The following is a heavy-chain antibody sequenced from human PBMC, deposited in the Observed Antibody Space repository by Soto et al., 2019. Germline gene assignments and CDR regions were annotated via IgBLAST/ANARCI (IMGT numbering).Heavy chain of an antibody. V-gene: IGHV1-18*04. CDR1: GYTFTSYG. J-gene: IGHJ6*02. CDR2: ISAYNGNT. CDR3: ARGDIVVVPAATPPFYYYGMDV. Sequence: GASVKVSCKASGYTFTSYGISWVRQAPGQGLEWMGWISAYNGNTNYAQKLQGRVTMTTDTSTSTAYMGLRSLRSDDTAVYYCARGDIVVVPAATPPFYYYGMDVWGQGTTVTVSS. D-gene: IGHD2-2*01.